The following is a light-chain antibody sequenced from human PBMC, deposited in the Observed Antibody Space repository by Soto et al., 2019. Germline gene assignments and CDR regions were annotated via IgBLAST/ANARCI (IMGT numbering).Light chain of an antibody. CDR2: AAS. Sequence: DIQMTQFPSSLSAAEGDTVTITCRASQSISLFLNWYQQKPGKAPKLLIYAASTLHSGVPSRFSGSGSGTDFTLTISSLQPEDFATYYCHQTDSVPETFGQGTKLEIK. J-gene: IGKJ1*01. CDR3: HQTDSVPET. V-gene: IGKV1-39*01. CDR1: QSISLF.